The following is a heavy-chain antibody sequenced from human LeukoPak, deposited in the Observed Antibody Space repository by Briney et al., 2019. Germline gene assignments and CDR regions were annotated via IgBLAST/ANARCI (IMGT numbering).Heavy chain of an antibody. D-gene: IGHD4-17*01. V-gene: IGHV4-38-2*02. CDR2: IYHSGST. J-gene: IGHJ4*02. CDR3: ARGETTAIY. Sequence: SETLSLTCTVSGYSIRSAYYWGWIRQPPGKGLEWIGSIYHSGSTYYNPSLKSRVTISVDKSKNQFSLSLSFVTAADTAVYYCARGETTAIYWGQGTLVTVSS. CDR1: GYSIRSAYY.